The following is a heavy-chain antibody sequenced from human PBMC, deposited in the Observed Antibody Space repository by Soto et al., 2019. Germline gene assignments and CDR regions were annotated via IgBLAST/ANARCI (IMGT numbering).Heavy chain of an antibody. V-gene: IGHV1-46*03. CDR2: INPSGGST. CDR1: GYTFTSYY. J-gene: IGHJ4*02. CDR3: ARVGRIFSMVDY. D-gene: IGHD3-9*01. Sequence: ASVKVSCKASGYTFTSYYVHWVRQAPGQGLERMGIINPSGGSTSYAQKFQGRVTMTRDTSTSTVYMELSSLRSEDTAVYYCARVGRIFSMVDYWGQGTLVTVSS.